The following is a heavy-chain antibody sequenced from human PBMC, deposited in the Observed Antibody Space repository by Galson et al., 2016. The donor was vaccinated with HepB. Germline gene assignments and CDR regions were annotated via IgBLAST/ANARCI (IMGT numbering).Heavy chain of an antibody. CDR1: GYNFTTYP. Sequence: SVKVSCKASGYNFTTYPVHWVRQAPGQRPEWMGWIKIDNGNTKSSQRFQDRVTLTRDTSASTAYMELSSLRSEDTALYYCARAGGTSVRDTEGFDPWGQGTLVTVSS. CDR2: IKIDNGNT. J-gene: IGHJ5*02. V-gene: IGHV1-3*04. D-gene: IGHD1-14*01. CDR3: ARAGGTSVRDTEGFDP.